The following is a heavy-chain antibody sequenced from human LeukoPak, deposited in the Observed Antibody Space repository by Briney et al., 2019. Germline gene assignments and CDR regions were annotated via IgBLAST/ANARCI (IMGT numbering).Heavy chain of an antibody. CDR2: ISGSGGST. Sequence: GGSLRLSCAASGFTFSNYAMSWVRQAPGKGLEWVSAISGSGGSTYYADSVKGRFTISRDNSKNTLYLQMNSLRAEDTAVYYCAKDREGIAVAGPFDYWGQGTLVTVSS. J-gene: IGHJ4*02. CDR1: GFTFSNYA. CDR3: AKDREGIAVAGPFDY. V-gene: IGHV3-23*01. D-gene: IGHD6-19*01.